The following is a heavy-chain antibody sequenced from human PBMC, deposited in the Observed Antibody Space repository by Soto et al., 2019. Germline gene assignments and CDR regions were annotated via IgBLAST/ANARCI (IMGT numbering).Heavy chain of an antibody. J-gene: IGHJ1*01. CDR1: GGTFSNYA. D-gene: IGHD3-22*01. Sequence: QVQLVQSGAEVKKPGSSVKVSCKASGGTFSNYALSWVRQAPGQGLEWMGDIIPIFGTTNNAQKFQGRVTITADEATRTAYMELSSRRSEDTAVYYCARRGERDYYDPSGYGWGQGTLVTVSS. CDR2: IIPIFGTT. V-gene: IGHV1-69*12. CDR3: ARRGERDYYDPSGYG.